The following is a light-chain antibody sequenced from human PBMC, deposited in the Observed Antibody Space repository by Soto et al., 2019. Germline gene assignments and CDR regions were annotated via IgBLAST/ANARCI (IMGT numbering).Light chain of an antibody. CDR1: SSDIGTYNY. J-gene: IGLJ1*01. CDR2: DVS. CDR3: SSFSTTTTLV. V-gene: IGLV2-14*03. Sequence: QSALTQPASVSGSPGQSIIISCTGTSSDIGTYNYVSWYQQHPGKAPKLMTYDVSARPSGLSNRFSGSKSGNTASLTISGLQAEHEADYYCSSFSTTTTLVFGTGTKVTVL.